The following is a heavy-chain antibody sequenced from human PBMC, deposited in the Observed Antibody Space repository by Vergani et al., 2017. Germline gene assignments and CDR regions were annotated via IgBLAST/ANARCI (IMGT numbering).Heavy chain of an antibody. CDR2: IYYSGST. Sequence: QVQLQESGPGLVKPSETLSLTCTVSGGSISSYYWSWIRQPPGKGLEWIGYIYYSGSTNYNPSLKSRVTISVDTSKNQFSLKLSSVTAADTAVYYCARAHRIDSSPLGMDVWGQGTTVTVSS. V-gene: IGHV4-59*08. J-gene: IGHJ6*02. D-gene: IGHD6-19*01. CDR1: GGSISSYY. CDR3: ARAHRIDSSPLGMDV.